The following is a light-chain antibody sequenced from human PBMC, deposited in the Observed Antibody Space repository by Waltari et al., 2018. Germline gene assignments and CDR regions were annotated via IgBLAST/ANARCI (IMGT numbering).Light chain of an antibody. CDR3: QQYNKWPPWT. V-gene: IGKV3D-15*01. Sequence: EVVLTQSPATLSVSTGEGATVSFRASESVRTNVAWYQQTPGQAPRLIIYDASTRATGLPDRFSGSGSGTEFILSISSLQSEDFAIYYCQQYNKWPPWTFGQGTKVEIK. J-gene: IGKJ1*01. CDR1: ESVRTN. CDR2: DAS.